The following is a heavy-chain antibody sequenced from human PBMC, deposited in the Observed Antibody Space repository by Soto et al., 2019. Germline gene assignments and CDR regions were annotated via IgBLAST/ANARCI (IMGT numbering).Heavy chain of an antibody. Sequence: QLQLQESGPGLVKPSETLSLTCTVSGGSISSSSYYWGWIRQPPGKGLEWIGSIYYSGSTYYNPSLKSRVTISVDTSKNQFSLKLSSVTAADTAVYYCARAYYYGSGIGWYGMDVWGQGTTVTVSS. V-gene: IGHV4-39*01. D-gene: IGHD3-10*01. CDR3: ARAYYYGSGIGWYGMDV. J-gene: IGHJ6*02. CDR1: GGSISSSSYY. CDR2: IYYSGST.